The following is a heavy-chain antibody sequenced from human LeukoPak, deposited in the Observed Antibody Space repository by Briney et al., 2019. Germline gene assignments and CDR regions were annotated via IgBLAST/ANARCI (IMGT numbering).Heavy chain of an antibody. J-gene: IGHJ4*02. CDR1: GYSFTSYW. Sequence: GESLKISCKGSGYSFTSYWISWVRQMPGKGLEWMGRIDPSDSYTNYSPSFQGHATISADKSISTAYLQWSSLKASDTAMYYCARHLGYCSGGSCPFNYWGQGTLVTVSS. CDR3: ARHLGYCSGGSCPFNY. V-gene: IGHV5-10-1*01. CDR2: IDPSDSYT. D-gene: IGHD2-15*01.